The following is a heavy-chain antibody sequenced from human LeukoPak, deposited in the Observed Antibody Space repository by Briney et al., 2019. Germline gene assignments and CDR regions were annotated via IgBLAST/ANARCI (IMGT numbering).Heavy chain of an antibody. J-gene: IGHJ4*02. V-gene: IGHV3-21*01. CDR1: GFTFSSYS. Sequence: PGGSLRLSCAASGFTFSSYSMNWVRQAPGKGLEWVSSTSSSSSYIYYADSVKGRFTISRDNAKNSLYLQMNSLRAEDTAVYYCARVDYYDSSGDYSPGFDYWGQGTLVTVSS. CDR3: ARVDYYDSSGDYSPGFDY. CDR2: TSSSSSYI. D-gene: IGHD3-22*01.